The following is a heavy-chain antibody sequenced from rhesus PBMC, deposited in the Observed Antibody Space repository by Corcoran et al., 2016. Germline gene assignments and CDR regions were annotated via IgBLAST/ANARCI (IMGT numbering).Heavy chain of an antibody. V-gene: IGHV4-65*01. D-gene: IGHD3-9*01. J-gene: IGHJ3*01. CDR1: GGSISSSNW. CDR3: ASEDDYGYYYTAAFDF. CDR2: ISGSSGST. Sequence: QVQLQESGPGLVKPSETLSLTCAVSGGSISSSNWWSWIRQPPGKGLEWIGYISGSSGSTYNNPSLKSRVTISTDTSKNQFSLKLSSVTAAGTAVYYCASEDDYGYYYTAAFDFWGQGLRVTVSS.